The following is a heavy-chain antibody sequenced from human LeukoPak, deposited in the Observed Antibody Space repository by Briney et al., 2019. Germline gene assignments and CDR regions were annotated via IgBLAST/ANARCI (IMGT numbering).Heavy chain of an antibody. CDR3: ARVIYSCGLDAFDI. CDR2: INHSGST. CDR1: GGSFSGYY. D-gene: IGHD5-18*01. V-gene: IGHV4-34*01. J-gene: IGHJ3*02. Sequence: SETLSLTCAVYGGSFSGYYWSWIRQPPGKGLEWIGEINHSGSTNYNPSLKSRVTISVDTSKNQFSLKLSSVTAADTAVYYCARVIYSCGLDAFDIWGQGTMVTVSS.